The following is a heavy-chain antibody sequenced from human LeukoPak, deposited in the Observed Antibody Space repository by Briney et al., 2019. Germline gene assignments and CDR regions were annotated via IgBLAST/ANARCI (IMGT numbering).Heavy chain of an antibody. CDR2: ISGSGGST. V-gene: IGHV3-23*01. Sequence: GGSLRLSCAASGFTFSSYAMSWVRQAPGRGLEWVSAISGSGGSTYYADSVKGRCTISRDNSKNTLYLQMNSLRAEVTAVYYCAKDLPIYDILTGYPPSTCFDYWGQGTLVTVSS. CDR1: GFTFSSYA. J-gene: IGHJ4*02. CDR3: AKDLPIYDILTGYPPSTCFDY. D-gene: IGHD3-9*01.